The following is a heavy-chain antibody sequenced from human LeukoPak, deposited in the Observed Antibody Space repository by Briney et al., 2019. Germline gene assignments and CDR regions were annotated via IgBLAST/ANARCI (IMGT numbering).Heavy chain of an antibody. Sequence: ASVKVSCKASGYTFTGYGISWVRQAPGQGLEWMGWISAYNGNTNYAQKLQGRVTMTTDTSTSTAYMELRSLRSDDTAVYYCARETYYDSSDDAFDIWGQGTMVTVSS. CDR2: ISAYNGNT. CDR1: GYTFTGYG. D-gene: IGHD3-22*01. V-gene: IGHV1-18*01. J-gene: IGHJ3*02. CDR3: ARETYYDSSDDAFDI.